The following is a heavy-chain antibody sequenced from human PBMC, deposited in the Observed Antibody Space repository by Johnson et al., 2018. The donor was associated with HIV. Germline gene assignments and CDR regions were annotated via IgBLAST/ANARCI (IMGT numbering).Heavy chain of an antibody. J-gene: IGHJ3*02. CDR1: GFTVSSNY. V-gene: IGHV3-66*01. CDR2: IYSAGST. D-gene: IGHD3-22*01. CDR3: AKAMGGWLLAHAFDI. Sequence: VQLVESGGGLVQPGGSLRLACAVSGFTVSSNYMSWVRQAPGKGLEWVSVIYSAGSTNYADSVKGRFTISRDNSNNTLYLQMNSLRAEDTAVYYCAKAMGGWLLAHAFDIWGQGTMVTISS.